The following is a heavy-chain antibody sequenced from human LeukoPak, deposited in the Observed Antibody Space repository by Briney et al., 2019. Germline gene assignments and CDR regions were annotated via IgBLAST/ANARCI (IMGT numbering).Heavy chain of an antibody. Sequence: GRSLRLSCAASGFTFSSYSMNWVRQAPGKGLEWVSSISSSSSYIYYADSVKGRFTISRDNAKNSLYLQVNSLRAEDTAVYYCARETFITTVVTPAFDYWGQGTLVTVSS. J-gene: IGHJ4*02. CDR2: ISSSSSYI. V-gene: IGHV3-21*01. CDR3: ARETFITTVVTPAFDY. D-gene: IGHD4-23*01. CDR1: GFTFSSYS.